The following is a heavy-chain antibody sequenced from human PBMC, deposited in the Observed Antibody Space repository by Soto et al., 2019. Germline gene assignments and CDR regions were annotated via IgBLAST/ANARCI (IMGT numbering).Heavy chain of an antibody. CDR2: IRVDDGNT. J-gene: IGHJ4*02. CDR3: ARDPSMYCSTTSCYGPCVY. CDR1: GYTFSTYG. Sequence: GASVKVSCKASGYTFSTYGINWVRQAPGQALEWMGWIRVDDGNTNYAQKFQGRVTMTTDTSTSTAYMELRSLTSDDTAVYYCARDPSMYCSTTSCYGPCVYWGQGTLVTVSS. V-gene: IGHV1-18*01. D-gene: IGHD2-2*01.